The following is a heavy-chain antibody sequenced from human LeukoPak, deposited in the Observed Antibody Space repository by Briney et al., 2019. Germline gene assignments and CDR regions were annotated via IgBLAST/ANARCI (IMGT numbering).Heavy chain of an antibody. CDR1: GFTFSSYS. J-gene: IGHJ4*02. D-gene: IGHD4-17*01. Sequence: PGGSLRLSCAASGFTFSSYSMNWVRQAPGKGLEWVSSISSSSSYIYYADSVKGRFTISRDNAKNSPYLQMNSLRAEDTAVYYCARALTVTRTRIDYWAREPWSPSPQ. V-gene: IGHV3-21*01. CDR2: ISSSSSYI. CDR3: ARALTVTRTRIDY.